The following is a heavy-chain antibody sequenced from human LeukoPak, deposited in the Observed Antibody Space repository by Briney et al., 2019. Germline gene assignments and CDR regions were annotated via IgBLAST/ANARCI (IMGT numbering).Heavy chain of an antibody. CDR1: GFTFSSYA. CDR3: ARDGSSWASDAFDI. J-gene: IGHJ3*02. D-gene: IGHD6-13*01. V-gene: IGHV3-30*14. Sequence: PGGSLRLSCAASGFTFSSYAMHWVRQAPGKGLEWVAVISYDGSNKYYADSVKGRFTISRDNSKNTLYLQMNSLRAEDTAVYYCARDGSSWASDAFDIWGQGTMVTVSS. CDR2: ISYDGSNK.